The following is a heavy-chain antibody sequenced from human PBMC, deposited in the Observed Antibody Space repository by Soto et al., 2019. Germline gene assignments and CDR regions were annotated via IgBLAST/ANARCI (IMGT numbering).Heavy chain of an antibody. V-gene: IGHV1-18*01. CDR3: ASIVSDYGDYGTINNWFDP. Sequence: GASVKVSCKASGYTFTSYGISWVRQAPGQGLEWMGWISAYNGNTNYAQKLQGRVTMTTDTSTSTAYMELRSLRSDDTAVYYCASIVSDYGDYGTINNWFDPWGQGTLVTVSS. CDR2: ISAYNGNT. D-gene: IGHD4-17*01. CDR1: GYTFTSYG. J-gene: IGHJ5*02.